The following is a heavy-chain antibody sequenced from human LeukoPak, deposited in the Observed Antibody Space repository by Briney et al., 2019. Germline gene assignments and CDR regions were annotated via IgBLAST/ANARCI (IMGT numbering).Heavy chain of an antibody. CDR3: AKHGKIVVVPAAIDDAFDI. D-gene: IGHD2-2*01. CDR1: GFTSSSYA. Sequence: PGGSLRLSCAASGFTSSSYAMSWVRQAPGKGLEWVSAISGSGGDTYYADSVKGRFTISRDNSKNTLYLQMNSLRAEDTAVYYCAKHGKIVVVPAAIDDAFDIWGQGTMVTVSS. J-gene: IGHJ3*02. CDR2: ISGSGGDT. V-gene: IGHV3-23*01.